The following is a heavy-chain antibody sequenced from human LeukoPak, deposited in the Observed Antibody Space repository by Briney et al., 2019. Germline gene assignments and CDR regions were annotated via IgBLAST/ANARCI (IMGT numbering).Heavy chain of an antibody. V-gene: IGHV3-30*04. Sequence: PGGSLRLSCAGSGFTFSGFAMHWVRQAPGKGLEWVAAISYHGRDKYYADAVSGRFTISRDNSKNTLHLEMNSLRTDDTAVYYCTKERGGGGRRINLMVGGYGPWGQGTQVTVPS. CDR1: GFTFSGFA. J-gene: IGHJ5*02. CDR3: TKERGGGGRRINLMVGGYGP. D-gene: IGHD3-22*01. CDR2: ISYHGRDK.